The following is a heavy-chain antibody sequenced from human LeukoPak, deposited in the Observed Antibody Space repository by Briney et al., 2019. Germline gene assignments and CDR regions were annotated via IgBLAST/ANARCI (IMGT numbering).Heavy chain of an antibody. Sequence: GGSLRLSCAASGFTFDDYGMSWVCQAPGKGLEWVSDINWNGGSTDYADSVKGRFTTSRDNAKNSLYLHMSSLRDEDTAFYYCARRHTTNWYNWFDPWGQGTLVIVSS. D-gene: IGHD1-1*01. V-gene: IGHV3-20*04. CDR2: INWNGGST. J-gene: IGHJ5*02. CDR3: ARRHTTNWYNWFDP. CDR1: GFTFDDYG.